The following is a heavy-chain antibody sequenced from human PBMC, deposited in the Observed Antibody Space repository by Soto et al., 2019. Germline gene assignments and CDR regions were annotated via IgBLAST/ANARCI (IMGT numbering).Heavy chain of an antibody. CDR2: IYYSGST. Sequence: QLQLQESGPGLVKPSETLSLTCTVSGGSISSSSYYWGWIRQPPGKGLEWIGSIYYSGSTYYNPSLKSRENITVDTSKNQFSLKLSSVTAADTAVYYCARHSRTNWFDPWGQGTLVTVSS. CDR3: ARHSRTNWFDP. CDR1: GGSISSSSYY. V-gene: IGHV4-39*01. J-gene: IGHJ5*02.